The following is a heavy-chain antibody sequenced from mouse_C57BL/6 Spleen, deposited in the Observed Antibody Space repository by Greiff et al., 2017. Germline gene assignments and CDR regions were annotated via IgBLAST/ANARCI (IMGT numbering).Heavy chain of an antibody. Sequence: VQLQQSGAELVRPGTSVKMSCKASGYTFTNYWLGWAKQRPGHGLEWIGDIYPGGGYTNYNEKFKGKATLTADKSSSPAYMQVSRLRSEDSAIYYGACCSSGAIDYWGQGTSVTVSS. J-gene: IGHJ4*01. CDR3: ACCSSGAIDY. D-gene: IGHD1-1*01. CDR1: GYTFTNYW. V-gene: IGHV1-63*01. CDR2: IYPGGGYT.